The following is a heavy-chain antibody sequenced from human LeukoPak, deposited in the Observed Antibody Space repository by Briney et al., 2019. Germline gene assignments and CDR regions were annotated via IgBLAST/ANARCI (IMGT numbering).Heavy chain of an antibody. CDR3: ARPDWDYGSGSYYY. D-gene: IGHD3-10*01. V-gene: IGHV4-30-4*01. J-gene: IGHJ4*02. CDR1: GGSISSGDYY. CDR2: IYYSGST. Sequence: SETLSLTCTVSGGSISSGDYYWSWIRQPPGKGLEWIGYIYYSGSTYYNPSLKSRVTISVDTSKNQFSLKLSSVTAADTAVYYCARPDWDYGSGSYYYWGQGTLVTASS.